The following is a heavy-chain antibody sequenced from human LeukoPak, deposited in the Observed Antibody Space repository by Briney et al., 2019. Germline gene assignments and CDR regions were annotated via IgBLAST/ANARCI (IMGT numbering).Heavy chain of an antibody. J-gene: IGHJ4*02. Sequence: PGGSLRLSCEASGFSFTHYYMIWVRQAPGKGLDWVSVIYSDGGTYYADSVKGRFTISRDKSQNTLSLQMNSLRAEDTAVYYCAKDKNGPETWGQGTLVTVSS. V-gene: IGHV3-53*01. D-gene: IGHD1-14*01. CDR3: AKDKNGPET. CDR2: IYSDGGT. CDR1: GFSFTHYY.